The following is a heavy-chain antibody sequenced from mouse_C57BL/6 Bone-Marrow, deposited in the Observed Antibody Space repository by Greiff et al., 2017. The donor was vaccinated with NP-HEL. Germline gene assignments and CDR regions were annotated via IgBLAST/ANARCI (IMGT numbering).Heavy chain of an antibody. D-gene: IGHD2-1*01. V-gene: IGHV1-54*01. CDR2: INPGSGGT. Sequence: VQLQQSGAELVRPGTSVKVSCKASGYAFTNYLIEWVKQRPGQGLEWIGVINPGSGGTNYNEKFKGKATLTADKSSSTAYMQLSSLTSEDSAVYFCARSDGNYFYYYAMDYWGQGTSVTVSS. CDR1: GYAFTNYL. CDR3: ARSDGNYFYYYAMDY. J-gene: IGHJ4*01.